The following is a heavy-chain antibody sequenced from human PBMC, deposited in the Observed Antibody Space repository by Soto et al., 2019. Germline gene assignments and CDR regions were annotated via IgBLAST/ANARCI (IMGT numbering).Heavy chain of an antibody. J-gene: IGHJ4*02. Sequence: GASVKVSCKASGYTFTSYYMHWVRQAPGQGLEWMGIINPSGGSTSYAQRFQGRFTTSRDNAKNSLYLQMNSLRVEDTAVYYCASGMNHYYDVLTGYDYWGQGTQVTVSS. CDR2: INPSGGST. V-gene: IGHV1-46*01. CDR1: GYTFTSYY. D-gene: IGHD3-9*01. CDR3: ASGMNHYYDVLTGYDY.